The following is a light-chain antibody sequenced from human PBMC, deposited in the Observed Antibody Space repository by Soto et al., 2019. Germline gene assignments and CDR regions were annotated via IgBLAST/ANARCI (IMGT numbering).Light chain of an antibody. Sequence: QSVLTQPPSVAAAPRQKVTLSCSGSRSNIGTNYVAWYRHLPGTAPKLLIYADDKRPSGIPDRYSGSKSGTSATLGITGLQTGDEADYDFGTWDASLGVVVFGGGTKLTVL. CDR3: GTWDASLGVVV. J-gene: IGLJ3*02. V-gene: IGLV1-51*01. CDR1: RSNIGTNY. CDR2: ADD.